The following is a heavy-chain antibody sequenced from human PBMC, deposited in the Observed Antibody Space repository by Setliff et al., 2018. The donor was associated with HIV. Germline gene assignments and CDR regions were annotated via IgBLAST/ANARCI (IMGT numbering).Heavy chain of an antibody. CDR2: IYHSGSS. CDR3: ARRWGDILTGPDAFDI. V-gene: IGHV4-38-2*01. D-gene: IGHD3-9*01. CDR1: AYSISSGYY. J-gene: IGHJ3*02. Sequence: PSETLSLTCAVSAYSISSGYYWGWIRQPPGKGLEWIGNIYHSGSSYSNPSLRSRITLSIDTSKNHFSLKLRSLTAADTAVYYCARRWGDILTGPDAFDIWGQGTMVTVSS.